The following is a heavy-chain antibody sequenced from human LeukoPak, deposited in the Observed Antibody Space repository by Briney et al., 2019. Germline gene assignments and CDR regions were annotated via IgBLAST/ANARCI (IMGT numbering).Heavy chain of an antibody. CDR2: ISSSGSTI. CDR3: ARDSVSYGAGFTFVY. J-gene: IGHJ4*02. V-gene: IGHV3-48*03. CDR1: GFTFSSYE. Sequence: PGGSLRLSCAASGFTFSSYEMNWVRQAPGKGLEWVSYISSSGSTIYYADSVKGRFTISRDNAKNSLYLQMNSLRAEDTAVYYCARDSVSYGAGFTFVYWGQGTLVTVSS. D-gene: IGHD5-18*01.